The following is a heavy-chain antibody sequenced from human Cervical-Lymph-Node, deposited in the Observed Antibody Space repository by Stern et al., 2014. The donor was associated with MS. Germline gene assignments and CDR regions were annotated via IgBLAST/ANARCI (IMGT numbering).Heavy chain of an antibody. CDR3: AKEGANDCFDY. J-gene: IGHJ4*02. V-gene: IGHV1-3*01. Sequence: QVQLVQSGAEVRKPGASVKVSCKASGYTFTNYAMNWVRQAPGQRIEWMVGINARTGNTKYSQTFQARVTLARDTSASTAYMELSSLRSEDTAVYYCAKEGANDCFDYWGQGTLVTVSS. CDR1: GYTFTNYA. CDR2: INARTGNT.